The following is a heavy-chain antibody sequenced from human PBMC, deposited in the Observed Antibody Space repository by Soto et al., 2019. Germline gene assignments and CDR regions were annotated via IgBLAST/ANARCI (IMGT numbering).Heavy chain of an antibody. CDR1: GGSVSSGDYY. Sequence: SETLSLTCSVSGGSVSSGDYYWSWIRQNPGKGLEWIGYIFHSGNTYYNPSLKSRVSISLDTSKNQFSLKLNYVTAADTAVYYCARDRYSSSPDFDYWGQGTLVTVSS. D-gene: IGHD6-6*01. CDR3: ARDRYSSSPDFDY. CDR2: IFHSGNT. V-gene: IGHV4-61*08. J-gene: IGHJ4*02.